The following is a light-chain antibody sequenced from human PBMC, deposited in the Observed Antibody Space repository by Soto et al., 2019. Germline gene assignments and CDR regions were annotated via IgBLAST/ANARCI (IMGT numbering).Light chain of an antibody. CDR1: NSDVGAYNY. CDR3: SSYGGTNNYVV. CDR2: EVT. V-gene: IGLV2-8*01. J-gene: IGLJ2*01. Sequence: QSGLTPPPSASGSPGRSVTISCPGSNSDVGAYNYVSWYQQHPGKSPKLMIYEVTKRPSGVPDRFSGSKSGNTASLTVSGLQAEDEADYYCSSYGGTNNYVVFGGGTKVTVL.